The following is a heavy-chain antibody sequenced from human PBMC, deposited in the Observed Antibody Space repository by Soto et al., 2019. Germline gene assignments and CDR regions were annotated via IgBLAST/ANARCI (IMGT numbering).Heavy chain of an antibody. CDR1: GGSISSGGYY. CDR2: IYYSGST. CDR3: ARAGAYCSSTSCYGLWMAVGWFDP. D-gene: IGHD2-2*01. J-gene: IGHJ5*02. V-gene: IGHV4-31*03. Sequence: QVQLQESGPGLVKPSQTLSLTCTVSGGSISSGGYYWSWIRQHPGKGLEWIGYIYYSGSTYYNPSLKSRVTISVDTSKNQFSLKLSSVTAADTAVYYCARAGAYCSSTSCYGLWMAVGWFDPWGQGTLVTVSS.